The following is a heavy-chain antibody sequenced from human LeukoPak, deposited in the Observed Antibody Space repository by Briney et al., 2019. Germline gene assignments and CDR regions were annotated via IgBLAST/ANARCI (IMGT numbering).Heavy chain of an antibody. D-gene: IGHD3-22*01. Sequence: ASVKVSCKASGYTFTSYYMHWVRQAPGQGLEWMGIINPSGGSTSYAQKFQGRVTMTRDTSTSTVYMELSSLRSEDTAVYYCARVAPTYYYDGSGHFDYWGQGTLVTVSS. CDR3: ARVAPTYYYDGSGHFDY. CDR1: GYTFTSYY. J-gene: IGHJ4*02. V-gene: IGHV1-46*01. CDR2: INPSGGST.